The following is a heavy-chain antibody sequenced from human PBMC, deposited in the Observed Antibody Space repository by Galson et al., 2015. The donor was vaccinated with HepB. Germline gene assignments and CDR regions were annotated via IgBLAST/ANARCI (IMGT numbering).Heavy chain of an antibody. CDR3: ARDRETYYDFWSGQYYYGMDV. CDR1: GFTFSSYS. J-gene: IGHJ6*02. CDR2: ISNSSSTI. D-gene: IGHD3-3*01. Sequence: SLRLSCAASGFTFSSYSMNWVRQAPGKGLEWVSYISNSSSTIYYADSVKGRFTISRDNAKNSLYLQMNSLRAEDTAVYYCARDRETYYDFWSGQYYYGMDVWGQGTTVTVSS. V-gene: IGHV3-48*01.